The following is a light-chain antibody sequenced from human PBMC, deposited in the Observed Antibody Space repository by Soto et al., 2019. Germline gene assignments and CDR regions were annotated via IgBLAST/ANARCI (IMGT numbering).Light chain of an antibody. Sequence: EIVLTQSPGTLSLSPGERATLSCRASQSVTSNYLAWYQQKPGQAPRLLIYVASSRAAGIPDRFSGSGSGTDFSLTISRLELEDFAVYYCQIYGSSPLITFGQGTRPEIK. V-gene: IGKV3-20*01. CDR3: QIYGSSPLIT. CDR2: VAS. J-gene: IGKJ5*01. CDR1: QSVTSNY.